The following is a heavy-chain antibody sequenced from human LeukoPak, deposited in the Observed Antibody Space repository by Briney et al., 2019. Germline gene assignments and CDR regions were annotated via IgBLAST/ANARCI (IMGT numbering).Heavy chain of an antibody. V-gene: IGHV3-7*01. J-gene: IGHJ4*02. CDR1: GFAFSDFW. CDR3: ATSHDSAGND. CDR2: IRHDGNAK. D-gene: IGHD2-15*01. Sequence: PGGSLRPSCAASGFAFSDFWMSWVCQAPGKGLEWVANIRHDGNAKNYVPSVRGRFTISRDNAKNSLYLQMNSLTVEDTAVYYCATSHDSAGNDWGQGTLVTVSS.